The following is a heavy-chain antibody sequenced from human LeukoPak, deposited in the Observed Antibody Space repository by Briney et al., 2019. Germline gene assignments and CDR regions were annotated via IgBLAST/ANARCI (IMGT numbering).Heavy chain of an antibody. CDR1: GGSISSYY. Sequence: PSETLSLTCTVSGGSISSYYWSWIRQPPGKGLEWIGEINHSGSTNYNPSLKSRVTISVDTSKNQFSLKLSSVTAADTAVYYCARGYYGSGSYYTAPFDYWGQGTLVTVSS. V-gene: IGHV4-34*01. D-gene: IGHD3-10*01. CDR3: ARGYYGSGSYYTAPFDY. J-gene: IGHJ4*02. CDR2: INHSGST.